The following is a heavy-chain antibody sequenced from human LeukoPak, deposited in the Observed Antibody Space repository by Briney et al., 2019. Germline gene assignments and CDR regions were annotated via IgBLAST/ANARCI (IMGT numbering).Heavy chain of an antibody. CDR2: INPNSGGT. J-gene: IGHJ3*02. CDR3: AREAAQLGCDAFDI. CDR1: GYTFTGYY. V-gene: IGHV1-2*02. D-gene: IGHD1-1*01. Sequence: ASVKVSCKASGYTFTGYYMHWVRQAPGQGLEWMGWINPNSGGTNYAQKFQGRVTMTRDTSISTAYMELSRLRSDDTAVYYCAREAAQLGCDAFDIWGQGTMVTVSS.